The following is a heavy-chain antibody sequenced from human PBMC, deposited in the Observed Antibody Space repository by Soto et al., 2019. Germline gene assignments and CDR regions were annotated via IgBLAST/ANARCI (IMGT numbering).Heavy chain of an antibody. V-gene: IGHV3-30*18. D-gene: IGHD4-17*01. CDR2: ISSDGSNK. CDR3: AKERGAFATTVTNGWVDP. J-gene: IGHJ5*02. Sequence: QVQLVESGGGVVQPGRSLTLSCAASGFSFSNYGIHWVRQAPGKGLEWVAGISSDGSNKYYTDSVKGRFTISRDNSKNKLYLQMNSLKAEDTAVYYCAKERGAFATTVTNGWVDPWGQGTLVTVSS. CDR1: GFSFSNYG.